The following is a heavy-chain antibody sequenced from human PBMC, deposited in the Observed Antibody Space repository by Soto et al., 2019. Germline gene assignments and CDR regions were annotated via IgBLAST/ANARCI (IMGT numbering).Heavy chain of an antibody. J-gene: IGHJ6*02. CDR3: ATRRDASYYYYGMDV. Sequence: VQLLESGGGLVQPGGSLRLSCAASGFTFSTYAMSWVRRAPGKGLEWVSAISGSGGSTYYADSVKGRFTISRDNSKNTLFLQMNSLRVEDTAVYYCATRRDASYYYYGMDVWGQGTTVTVSS. CDR1: GFTFSTYA. CDR2: ISGSGGST. D-gene: IGHD2-2*01. V-gene: IGHV3-23*01.